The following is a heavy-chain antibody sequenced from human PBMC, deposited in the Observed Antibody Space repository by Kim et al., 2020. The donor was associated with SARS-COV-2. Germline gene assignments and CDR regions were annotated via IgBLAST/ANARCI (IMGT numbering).Heavy chain of an antibody. J-gene: IGHJ6*02. V-gene: IGHV3-33*05. CDR1: GFTFSSYG. CDR3: ARDLSLGAITPYYYGMDV. CDR2: ISYDGSNK. D-gene: IGHD1-26*01. Sequence: GGSLRLSCAASGFTFSSYGMHWVRQAPGKGLEWVAVISYDGSNKYYADSVKGRFTISRDNSKNTLYLQMNSLRAEDTAVYYCARDLSLGAITPYYYGMDVWGQGTTVTVSS.